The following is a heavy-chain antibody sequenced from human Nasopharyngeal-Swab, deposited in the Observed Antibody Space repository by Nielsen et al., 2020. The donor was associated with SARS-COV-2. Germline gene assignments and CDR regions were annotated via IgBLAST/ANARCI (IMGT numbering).Heavy chain of an antibody. V-gene: IGHV1-69*13. J-gene: IGHJ4*02. CDR2: IIPIFGTA. CDR1: GGTFTSYS. Sequence: SVKVSCKASGGTFTSYSISWVRQAPGQGLEWMGGIIPIFGTANYAQKFQGRVTITADESTSTAYMELSSLRSEDTAVYYCARDLKWRAVATGDYWGQGTLVTVSS. CDR3: ARDLKWRAVATGDY. D-gene: IGHD5-12*01.